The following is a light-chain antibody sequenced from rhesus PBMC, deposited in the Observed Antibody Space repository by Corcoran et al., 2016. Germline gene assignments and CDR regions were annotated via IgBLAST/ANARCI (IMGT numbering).Light chain of an antibody. Sequence: DIHMTQSPSSLSASVGDIVTITCRASQGISNGLAWYQQRPGKAPKLLIFGASFLQTGVPSRVRGSGSGTDFTLTISGLQPEDFAVYSCQQSNSYPHSFGQGPKVDI. CDR2: GAS. J-gene: IGKJ2*01. CDR1: QGISNG. V-gene: IGKV1-33*01. CDR3: QQSNSYPHS.